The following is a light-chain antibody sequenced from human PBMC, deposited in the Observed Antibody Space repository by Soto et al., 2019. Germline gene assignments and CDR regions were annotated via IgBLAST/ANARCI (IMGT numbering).Light chain of an antibody. CDR3: YSTDTSGNHRV. CDR2: EDS. CDR1: ALPQKY. Sequence: SYELTQPPSVSVSPGQAARITCSGDALPQKYAFWFQQKSGQAPVLVIYEDSKRPSGIPESFSGSGSGTMATLTISGAQVEDEADYYCYSTDTSGNHRVFGGGTKLTVL. J-gene: IGLJ3*02. V-gene: IGLV3-10*01.